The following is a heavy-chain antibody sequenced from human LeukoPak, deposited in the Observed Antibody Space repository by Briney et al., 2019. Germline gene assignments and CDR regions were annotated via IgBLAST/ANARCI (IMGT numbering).Heavy chain of an antibody. J-gene: IGHJ4*02. V-gene: IGHV3-30-3*01. Sequence: GGSLRLSCAASGFTFSSYAMHWVRQAPGKGLEWVAVISYDGSNKYYADSVKGRFTISRDNAQNSLYLQMNSLRAEDTAIYYCVRDRGTYRPIDYWGQGTLVTVSS. CDR3: VRDRGTYRPIDY. CDR2: ISYDGSNK. D-gene: IGHD1-26*01. CDR1: GFTFSSYA.